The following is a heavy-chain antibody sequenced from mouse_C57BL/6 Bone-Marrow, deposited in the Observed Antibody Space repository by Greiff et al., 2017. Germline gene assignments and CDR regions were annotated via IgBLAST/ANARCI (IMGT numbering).Heavy chain of an antibody. J-gene: IGHJ4*01. CDR1: GYSITSGYY. V-gene: IGHV3-6*01. CDR3: AKGLRGYYAMDY. Sequence: EVKLLESGPGLVKPSQSLSLTCSVTGYSITSGYYWNWIRQFPGNKLEWMGYISYDGSNNYNPSLKNRISITRDTSKNQFFLKLNSVTTEDTDTYDCAKGLRGYYAMDYWGQGTSVTVSS. CDR2: ISYDGSN. D-gene: IGHD2-4*01.